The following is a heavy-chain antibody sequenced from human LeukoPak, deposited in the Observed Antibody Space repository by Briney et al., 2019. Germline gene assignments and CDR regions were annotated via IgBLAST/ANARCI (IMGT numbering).Heavy chain of an antibody. V-gene: IGHV1-69*01. J-gene: IGHJ3*02. D-gene: IGHD3-22*01. Sequence: SVKVSCKASGGTFSSYAISWVRQAPGQGLEWMGGIIPIFGTANYAQKFQGRVTITADESTSTAYMELSSLRSEDTAVYYCASEEYDSSGPSDAFDIWGQGTMVTVSS. CDR1: GGTFSSYA. CDR3: ASEEYDSSGPSDAFDI. CDR2: IIPIFGTA.